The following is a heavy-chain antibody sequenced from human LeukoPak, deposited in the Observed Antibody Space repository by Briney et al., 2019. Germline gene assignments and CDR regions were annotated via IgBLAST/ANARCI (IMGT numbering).Heavy chain of an antibody. J-gene: IGHJ3*02. CDR2: IGTAGDT. V-gene: IGHV3-13*01. CDR3: ARAAAGTLAFDI. D-gene: IGHD6-13*01. Sequence: TGGSLRLSCAASGFTSSSYDMHWVRQATGKGLEWVSAIGTAGDTYYPGSVKGRFTISRENAKNSWYLQMNSLRAGDTAVYYCARAAAGTLAFDIWGQGTMVTVSS. CDR1: GFTSSSYD.